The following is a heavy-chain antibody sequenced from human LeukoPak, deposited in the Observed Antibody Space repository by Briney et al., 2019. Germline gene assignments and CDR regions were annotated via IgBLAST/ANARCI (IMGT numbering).Heavy chain of an antibody. CDR2: IYHSGST. CDR1: GYSISSGYF. D-gene: IGHD3-10*01. Sequence: SGTLSLTCAASGYSISSGYFWGWIRQPPGGGLEWIGSIYHSGSTYYNPSLKSLVTISVGTSKNQFSLKLSTVTAADTAVYYCARVCVWFGGLGAFDIWVQATMVTVSS. CDR3: ARVCVWFGGLGAFDI. J-gene: IGHJ3*02. V-gene: IGHV4-38-2*01.